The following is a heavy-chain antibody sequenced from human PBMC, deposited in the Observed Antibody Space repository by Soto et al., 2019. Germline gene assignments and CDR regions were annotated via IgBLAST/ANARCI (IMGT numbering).Heavy chain of an antibody. V-gene: IGHV3-30*18. J-gene: IGHJ4*02. CDR3: AKDFDMGLTYFDY. D-gene: IGHD3-9*01. Sequence: QVQLVESGGGVVQPGRSLRLSCAASGFTFSSYGMHWVRQAPGKGLEWVAVISYDGSNKYYADSVKGRFTISRDNSKNTLYLQMNSLRAEDTAVYHCAKDFDMGLTYFDYWGQGTLVTVSS. CDR2: ISYDGSNK. CDR1: GFTFSSYG.